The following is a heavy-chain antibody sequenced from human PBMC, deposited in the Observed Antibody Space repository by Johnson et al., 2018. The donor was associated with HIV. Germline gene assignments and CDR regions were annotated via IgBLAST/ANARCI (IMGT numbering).Heavy chain of an antibody. J-gene: IGHJ3*02. CDR1: GFTFSSYG. CDR2: IRYDGSNK. CDR3: AREGAWEVRPGAFDI. Sequence: VQLVESGGGVVQPGGSLRLSCAASGFTFSSYGMHWVRQAPGKGLEWVAFIRYDGSNKYYADSVKGRFTISRDNSKNTLYLQMNSLRIEDTAVYYCAREGAWEVRPGAFDIWGQGTMVTVSS. V-gene: IGHV3-30*02. D-gene: IGHD1-26*01.